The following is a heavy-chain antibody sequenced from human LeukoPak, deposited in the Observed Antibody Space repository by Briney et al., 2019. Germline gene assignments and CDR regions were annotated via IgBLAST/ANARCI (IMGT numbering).Heavy chain of an antibody. J-gene: IGHJ6*02. D-gene: IGHD4-17*01. Sequence: ASVKVSCKASGYTFTSYGISWVRQAPGQGLEWMGWISAYNGNTNYAQKLQGRVTMTTDTSTSTAYMKLRSLRSDDTAVYYCARGTLTQYYYYGMDVWGQGTTVTVSS. V-gene: IGHV1-18*01. CDR1: GYTFTSYG. CDR2: ISAYNGNT. CDR3: ARGTLTQYYYYGMDV.